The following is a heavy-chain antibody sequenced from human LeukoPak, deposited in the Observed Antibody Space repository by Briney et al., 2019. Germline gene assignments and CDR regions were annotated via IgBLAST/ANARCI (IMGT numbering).Heavy chain of an antibody. CDR3: AAALGGVIVMSY. V-gene: IGHV1-58*02. J-gene: IGHJ4*02. CDR2: IVVGSGNT. Sequence: ASVKVSCKASGFTFTSSAMQWVRQARGQRLEWIGWIVVGSGNTNYAQKFQERVTITRDMSTSTAYMELSSLRSEDTAVYYCAAALGGVIVMSYWGQGTLVTVSS. CDR1: GFTFTSSA. D-gene: IGHD3-16*02.